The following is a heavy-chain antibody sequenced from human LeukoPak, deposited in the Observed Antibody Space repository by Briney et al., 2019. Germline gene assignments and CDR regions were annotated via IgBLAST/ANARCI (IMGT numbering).Heavy chain of an antibody. J-gene: IGHJ3*02. V-gene: IGHV4-59*01. CDR3: ARDHSSSDAFDI. D-gene: IGHD6-13*01. CDR1: GGSISSFY. Sequence: PSETLSLTCTVSGGSISSFYWNWLRQPPGKGLEWIGYIYYSGSTNYNPSLKSRVTISVDTSKNQFSLKLSSVTAADTAVYYCARDHSSSDAFDIWGQGTMVTVSS. CDR2: IYYSGST.